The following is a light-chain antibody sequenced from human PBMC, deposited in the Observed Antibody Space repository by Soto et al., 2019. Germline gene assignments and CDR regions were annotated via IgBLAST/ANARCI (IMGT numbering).Light chain of an antibody. V-gene: IGKV3-11*01. CDR2: DAS. J-gene: IGKJ1*01. CDR1: QSISTF. Sequence: EVVLTQSPATLSLSPGERATLSCRASQSISTFLAWYQQRPGQTPRLLIYDASNRAPGIPARFSGSGSGTDFTLTISSLEPEDFAVYYCQQYGYTPRTFGQGTKVDI. CDR3: QQYGYTPRT.